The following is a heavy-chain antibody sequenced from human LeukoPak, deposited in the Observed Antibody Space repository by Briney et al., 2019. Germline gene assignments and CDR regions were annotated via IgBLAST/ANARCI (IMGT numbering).Heavy chain of an antibody. CDR1: GYTFTNFD. J-gene: IGHJ4*02. V-gene: IGHV1-8*01. CDR2: MNPVSGNE. D-gene: IGHD3-10*01. CDR3: ARAPMGRGALY. Sequence: GSVTVSCKASGYTFTNFDINGVRQAPGQGREWMGWMNPVSGNEESAQRFQGRVTLTRDTSMSTAYMEVTSLRSDDTAFYYCARAPMGRGALYWGQGTLVTVNS.